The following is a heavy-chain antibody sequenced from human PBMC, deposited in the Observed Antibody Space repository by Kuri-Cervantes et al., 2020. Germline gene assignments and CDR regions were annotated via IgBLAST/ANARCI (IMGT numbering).Heavy chain of an antibody. J-gene: IGHJ4*02. D-gene: IGHD3-22*01. Sequence: YNPSLKSRVTKSVDKSKNQFSLSLTSVTAADTALYYCARRTGCSGSPCSFDYWGQGTLVTVSS. V-gene: IGHV4-30-2*04. CDR3: ARRTGCSGSPCSFDY.